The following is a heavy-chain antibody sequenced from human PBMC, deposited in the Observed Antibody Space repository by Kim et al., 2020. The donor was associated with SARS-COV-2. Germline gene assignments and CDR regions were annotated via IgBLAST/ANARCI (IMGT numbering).Heavy chain of an antibody. J-gene: IGHJ4*02. D-gene: IGHD6-19*01. CDR3: ARDREDSSGWYGFDY. CDR1: GYTFTSYA. Sequence: ASVKVSCKASGYTFTSYAMHWVRQAPGQRLEWMGWINAGNGNTKYSQKFQGRVTITRDTSASTAYMELSSLRSEDTAVYYCARDREDSSGWYGFDYWGQGTLVTVSS. V-gene: IGHV1-3*01. CDR2: INAGNGNT.